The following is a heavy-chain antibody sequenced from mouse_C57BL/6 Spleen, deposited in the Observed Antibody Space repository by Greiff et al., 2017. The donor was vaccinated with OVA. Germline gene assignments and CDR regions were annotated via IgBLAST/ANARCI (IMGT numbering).Heavy chain of an antibody. V-gene: IGHV5-16*01. D-gene: IGHD2-12*01. J-gene: IGHJ1*03. CDR2: INYDGSST. CDR3: AREELLYHEGYFDV. CDR1: GFTFSDYY. Sequence: EVMLVESEGGLVQPGSSMKLSCTASGFTFSDYYMAWVRQVPEKGLEWVANINYDGSSTYYLDSLKSRFIISRDNAKNILYLQMSSLKSEDTATYYCAREELLYHEGYFDVWGTGTTVTVSS.